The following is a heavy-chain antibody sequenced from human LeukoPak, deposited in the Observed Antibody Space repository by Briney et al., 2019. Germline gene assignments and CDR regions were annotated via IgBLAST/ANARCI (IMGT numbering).Heavy chain of an antibody. Sequence: GGSLRLSCAASGFTFNIYAMHWVRQAPGKGLEWVSTITASASSTNYADSVKGRFTISRDNSKRTLYLQMNSLRAEDTAIYYCAKDPNGDYVGAFDFWGQGTLVTVSS. CDR1: GFTFNIYA. CDR2: ITASASST. V-gene: IGHV3-23*01. J-gene: IGHJ3*01. D-gene: IGHD4-23*01. CDR3: AKDPNGDYVGAFDF.